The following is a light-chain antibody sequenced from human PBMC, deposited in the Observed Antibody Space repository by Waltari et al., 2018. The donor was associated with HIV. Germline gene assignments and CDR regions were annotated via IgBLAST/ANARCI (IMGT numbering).Light chain of an antibody. V-gene: IGLV1-44*01. CDR2: SNN. J-gene: IGLJ3*02. CDR3: AAWDDSLTGRV. CDR1: SSNIGSNT. Sequence: QSVLTQPPSASGTPGPRVTISCSGSSSNIGSNTVHWYQQVPGTAPKLLIFSNNQRPSGVPARFSGSKSGASASLAISGLQSEDEADYYCAAWDDSLTGRVFGGGTKLTVL.